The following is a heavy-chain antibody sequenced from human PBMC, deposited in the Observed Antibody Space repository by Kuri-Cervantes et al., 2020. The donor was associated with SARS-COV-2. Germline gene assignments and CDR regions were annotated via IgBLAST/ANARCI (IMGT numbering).Heavy chain of an antibody. Sequence: GESLKISCATSGFTFSGYAMHWVRQAPGKGPEWVAVVSYDGSDNDYADSVKGRFTIPRDNSKNTLYLQMNSLRVEDTAVYYCAKEVDFGDYGYYYMDVWGKGTTVTVSS. V-gene: IGHV3-30*04. J-gene: IGHJ6*03. CDR3: AKEVDFGDYGYYYMDV. CDR1: GFTFSGYA. CDR2: VSYDGSDN. D-gene: IGHD4-17*01.